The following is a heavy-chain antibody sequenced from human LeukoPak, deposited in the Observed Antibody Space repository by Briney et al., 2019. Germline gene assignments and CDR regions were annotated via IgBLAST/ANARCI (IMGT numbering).Heavy chain of an antibody. J-gene: IGHJ4*02. CDR1: GFTFSSYG. D-gene: IGHD3-3*01. CDR3: AKEGDFWSGSPFDY. V-gene: IGHV3-30*02. Sequence: GGSLRLSCAASGFTFSSYGMHWVRQAPGKGLEWVAFIRYDGSNKYYADSVKGRFTISRDNSKNTMYLQMDSLRAEDTAVYYCAKEGDFWSGSPFDYWGQGTLVTVSS. CDR2: IRYDGSNK.